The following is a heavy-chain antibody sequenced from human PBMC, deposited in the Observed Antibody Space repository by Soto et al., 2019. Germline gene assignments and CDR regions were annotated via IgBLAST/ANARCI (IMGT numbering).Heavy chain of an antibody. V-gene: IGHV3-7*03. CDR3: ARGCSGGSCYSIWFDY. CDR2: IKQDGSEK. CDR1: GFTFSNYW. J-gene: IGHJ4*02. D-gene: IGHD2-15*01. Sequence: HPGGSLRLSCAASGFTFSNYWMTWVRQAPGKGLEWVANIKQDGSEKYYVDSVKGRFTISRDNAKNSLYLQMNSLRAEDTAVYYCARGCSGGSCYSIWFDYSGQGTQLTVS.